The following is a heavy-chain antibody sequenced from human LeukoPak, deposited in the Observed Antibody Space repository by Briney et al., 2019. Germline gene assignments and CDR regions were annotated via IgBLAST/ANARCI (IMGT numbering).Heavy chain of an antibody. J-gene: IGHJ3*02. CDR2: INPNSGGT. D-gene: IGHD4-23*01. CDR1: GYTFTGYY. CDR3: ARDRARTTVVTLGAAFDI. Sequence: ASVKVSCKASGYTFTGYYMHWVRQAPGQGLEWMGRINPNSGGTNYAQKFQGRVTMTRDTSISTAYMELSRLRSDDTAVYYCARDRARTTVVTLGAAFDIWGQGTMVTVSS. V-gene: IGHV1-2*06.